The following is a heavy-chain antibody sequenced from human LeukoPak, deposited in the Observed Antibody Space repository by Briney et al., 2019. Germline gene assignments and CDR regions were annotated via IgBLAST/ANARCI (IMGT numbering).Heavy chain of an antibody. V-gene: IGHV4-39*07. CDR3: ARAVVVVAATEFDY. J-gene: IGHJ4*02. CDR1: GASMSSGTYY. CDR2: INHSGST. D-gene: IGHD2-15*01. Sequence: SQTLSLTCTVSGASMSSGTYYWSWIRQPPGKGLEWIGEINHSGSTNYNPSLKGRVTISVDTSKNQFSLKLSSVTAADTAVYYCARAVVVVAATEFDYWGQGTLVTVSS.